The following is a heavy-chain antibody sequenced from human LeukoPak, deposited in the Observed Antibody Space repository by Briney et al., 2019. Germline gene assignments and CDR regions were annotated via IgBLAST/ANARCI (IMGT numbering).Heavy chain of an antibody. CDR2: INHSGST. CDR3: ARSPYDYVWGSYRPPGYFDY. Sequence: SETLSLTCSVSGGSITTSDYYWGWIRQPPGKGLEWIGEINHSGSTNYNPSLKSRVTISVDTSKNQFSLKLSSVTAADTAVYYCARSPYDYVWGSYRPPGYFDYWGQGTLVTVSS. J-gene: IGHJ4*02. CDR1: GGSITTSDYY. D-gene: IGHD3-16*02. V-gene: IGHV4-39*07.